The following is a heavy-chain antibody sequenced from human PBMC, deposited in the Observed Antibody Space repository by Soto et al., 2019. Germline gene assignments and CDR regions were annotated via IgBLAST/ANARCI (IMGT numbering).Heavy chain of an antibody. Sequence: QVQLQESGPGLVKPSETLSLTCAISGGSISGYYWSWIRQPPGKGLEWIGYIFYTGSTTYNPSLKSRVTISGDTSKNQFSLNLSAVTAADTAVYYCARTQGASYSYGMDVWGQGTTVTVSS. CDR2: IFYTGST. CDR1: GGSISGYY. J-gene: IGHJ6*02. CDR3: ARTQGASYSYGMDV. V-gene: IGHV4-59*01.